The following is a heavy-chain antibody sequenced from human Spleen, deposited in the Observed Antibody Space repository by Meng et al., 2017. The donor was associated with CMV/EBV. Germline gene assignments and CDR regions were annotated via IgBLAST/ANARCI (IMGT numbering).Heavy chain of an antibody. Sequence: ASVKVSCKASGYTFTSYDINWVRQATGQGLEWMGWMNPNSGNTGYAQKFQGRVTITRNTSISTAYMELSSLRSDDTAVYFCAKESGEVSGSFDSWGQGTLVTVSS. J-gene: IGHJ4*02. V-gene: IGHV1-8*03. D-gene: IGHD5/OR15-5a*01. CDR2: MNPNSGNT. CDR3: AKESGEVSGSFDS. CDR1: GYTFTSYD.